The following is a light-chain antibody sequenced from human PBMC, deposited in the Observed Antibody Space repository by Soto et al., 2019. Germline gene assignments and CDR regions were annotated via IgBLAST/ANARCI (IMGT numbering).Light chain of an antibody. V-gene: IGLV2-14*03. J-gene: IGLJ2*01. CDR3: SSYTSSNIRGL. Sequence: QSVLTQPASVSGSPGQSITISCTGTSSDVGGYNYVSWYQHHPGNAPKLLIYDVDNRPSGISNRFSGSKSGDTASLTISGLQAEDEADYYCSSYTSSNIRGLFGGGTKLTVL. CDR1: SSDVGGYNY. CDR2: DVD.